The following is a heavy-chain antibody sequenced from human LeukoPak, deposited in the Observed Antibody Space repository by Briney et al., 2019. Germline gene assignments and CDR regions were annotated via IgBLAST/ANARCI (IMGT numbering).Heavy chain of an antibody. CDR3: ARDRQLGTFDY. V-gene: IGHV3-30*03. CDR2: ISYDGSNK. D-gene: IGHD6-6*01. CDR1: GFTFSSYG. Sequence: PGRSLRLSCAASGFTFSSYGMHWVRQAPGKGLEWVAVISYDGSNKYYADSVKGRFTISRDNSKNTLYLQMNSLRAEDTAVYYCARDRQLGTFDYWGQGTLVTVSS. J-gene: IGHJ4*02.